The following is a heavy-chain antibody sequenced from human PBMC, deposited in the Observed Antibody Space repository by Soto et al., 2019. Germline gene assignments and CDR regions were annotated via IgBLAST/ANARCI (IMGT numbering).Heavy chain of an antibody. Sequence: QVQLVESGGGVVQPGRSLRLSCAASGFTFSSYAMHWVRQAPGKGLEWVAVISYDGSNKYYADSVKGRFTISRDNSKNTLYLQMNSLRAEDTALYYCARARGGYCSSTSCPYYYYYGMDVWGQGTTVTVSS. D-gene: IGHD2-2*01. V-gene: IGHV3-30-3*01. CDR3: ARARGGYCSSTSCPYYYYYGMDV. J-gene: IGHJ6*02. CDR1: GFTFSSYA. CDR2: ISYDGSNK.